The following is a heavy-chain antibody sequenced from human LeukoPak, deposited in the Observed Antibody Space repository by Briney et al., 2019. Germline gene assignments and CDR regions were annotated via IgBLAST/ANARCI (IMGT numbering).Heavy chain of an antibody. CDR1: GGSISSSSYY. CDR3: ARRPRELLSIFDY. D-gene: IGHD3-10*01. CDR2: IYYSGST. J-gene: IGHJ4*02. V-gene: IGHV4-39*07. Sequence: SETLSLTCTVSGGSISSSSYYWGWIRQPPGKGLEWIGSIYYSGSTYYKSSLKGRVTISVDTSKNQFSLKLSSVTAADTAVYYCARRPRELLSIFDYWGQGTLVTVSS.